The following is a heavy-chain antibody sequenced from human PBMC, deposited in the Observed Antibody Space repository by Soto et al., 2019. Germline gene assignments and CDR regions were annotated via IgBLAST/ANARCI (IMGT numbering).Heavy chain of an antibody. J-gene: IGHJ4*02. Sequence: GGSLRLSCAAPGFTFGNYWMHWVRQAPGKGLVWVSRISDYGRINYADSVKDRFIISRDDARSELYLQVNDLRVEDTATYYCARGRLELFDQWGEGAGVTDS. CDR2: ISDYGRI. CDR1: GFTFGNYW. D-gene: IGHD1-7*01. CDR3: ARGRLELFDQ. V-gene: IGHV3-74*01.